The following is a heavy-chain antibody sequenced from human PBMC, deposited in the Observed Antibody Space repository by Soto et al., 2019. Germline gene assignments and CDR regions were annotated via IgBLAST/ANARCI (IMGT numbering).Heavy chain of an antibody. J-gene: IGHJ4*02. CDR1: CGSINVSNVF. V-gene: IGHV4-39*01. Sequence: SGTLSLTCTVSCGSINVSNVFWAWVRQPPGKGLEWIGNIDYSGTAYFNPSLGTRVTFPVDTSKNQFSLTLYSVTAADTAVYYCARTTGRHLDFWGQGILVTVSS. D-gene: IGHD4-4*01. CDR2: IDYSGTA. CDR3: ARTTGRHLDF.